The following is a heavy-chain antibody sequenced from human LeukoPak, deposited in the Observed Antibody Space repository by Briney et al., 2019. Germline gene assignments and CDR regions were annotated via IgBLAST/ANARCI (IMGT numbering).Heavy chain of an antibody. D-gene: IGHD3-16*01. CDR3: ATENMITFGGVNNY. Sequence: PGGSLRRSCSASGFTFSSYSMIWVRQAPGKGLEWVSSISSSSSYIYYADSVKGRFTISRDNAKNSLYLQMNSLRAEDTAVYYCATENMITFGGVNNYWGQGTLVTVSS. J-gene: IGHJ4*02. V-gene: IGHV3-21*01. CDR1: GFTFSSYS. CDR2: ISSSSSYI.